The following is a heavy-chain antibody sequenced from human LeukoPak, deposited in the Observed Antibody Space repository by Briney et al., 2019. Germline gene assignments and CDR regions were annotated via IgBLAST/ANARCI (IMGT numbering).Heavy chain of an antibody. V-gene: IGHV1-69*13. CDR3: ARNSRVASTSGLNY. CDR1: GGTFSSYP. D-gene: IGHD4-23*01. Sequence: ASVKVSCKASGGTFSSYPFTWVRQAPGQGLEWTGEITPIFGAPNYAQTLQGRVTITADESTSTVFMELSSLRSDDTAFYYCARNSRVASTSGLNYWGQGTLVTVSS. J-gene: IGHJ4*02. CDR2: ITPIFGAP.